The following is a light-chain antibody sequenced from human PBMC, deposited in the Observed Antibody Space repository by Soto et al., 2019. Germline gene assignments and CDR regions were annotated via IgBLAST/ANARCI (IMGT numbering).Light chain of an antibody. CDR3: QQRSNWPPHT. J-gene: IGKJ5*01. Sequence: EIVLTQSPSTLSLSTGDTATLACGASQSVSSYLAWYQQKPGQDPRLLIYDASNMDTGIPARFSGSGSGTDFPLTTSRLEPEDFAVYYCQQRSNWPPHTFGHWTRLE. CDR2: DAS. CDR1: QSVSSY. V-gene: IGKV3-11*01.